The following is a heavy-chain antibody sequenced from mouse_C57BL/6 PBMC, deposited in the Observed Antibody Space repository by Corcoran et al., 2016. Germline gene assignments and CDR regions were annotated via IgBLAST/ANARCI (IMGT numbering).Heavy chain of an antibody. Sequence: EVQLQQSGPELVKPGASVKISCKASGYTFTDYYMNWVKQSHGKSLEWIGDINPNNGGTSYNQKFKDKATLTVDKSSSTAYMELRSLTSEDSAVYYCARSGWYYAMDYWGQGTSVTVSS. V-gene: IGHV1-26*01. CDR2: INPNNGGT. J-gene: IGHJ4*01. D-gene: IGHD2-3*01. CDR3: ARSGWYYAMDY. CDR1: GYTFTDYY.